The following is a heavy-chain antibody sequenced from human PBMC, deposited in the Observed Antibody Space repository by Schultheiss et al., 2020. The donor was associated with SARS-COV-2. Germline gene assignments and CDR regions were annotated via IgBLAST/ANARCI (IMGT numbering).Heavy chain of an antibody. J-gene: IGHJ6*02. CDR3: ARGLTGIGFGDFMGMDV. D-gene: IGHD3-10*01. CDR1: GFTFSSYG. Sequence: GESLKISCAASGFTFSSYGMHWVRQAPGKGLVWVSRINSDGSSTSYADSVKGRFTISRDNAKNTLYLQMNSLRAEDTAVYYCARGLTGIGFGDFMGMDVWGQGTTVTVSS. CDR2: INSDGSST. V-gene: IGHV3-74*01.